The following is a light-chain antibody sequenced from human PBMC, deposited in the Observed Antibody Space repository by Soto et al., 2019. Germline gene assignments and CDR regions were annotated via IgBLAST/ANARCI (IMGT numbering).Light chain of an antibody. CDR3: QQFNSSVIT. CDR1: QDITSA. CDR2: AAS. J-gene: IGKJ5*01. Sequence: AIQLTQSPSSLSASVGDRVTITCRASQDITSALAWYQQKPGKAPNLLIYAASSLKSGVPSRFSGSGAGTDFTLTISRLQPEDFANYCCQQFNSSVITFGQGTRLETK. V-gene: IGKV1-13*02.